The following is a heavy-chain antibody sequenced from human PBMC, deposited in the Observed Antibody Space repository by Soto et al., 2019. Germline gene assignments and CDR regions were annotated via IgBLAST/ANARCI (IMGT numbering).Heavy chain of an antibody. V-gene: IGHV3-74*01. CDR1: GFTFSSYW. CDR2: INSDGSST. D-gene: IGHD1-26*01. Sequence: EVPLVESGGGLVQPGGSLRLSCAASGFTFSSYWMHWVRQAPGKGLVWVSRINSDGSSTSYADSVKGRFTISRDNAKSTLYLQMNSLGVEDTAVCYCARGGSLNWSFDLWGRGTLVTVSS. CDR3: ARGGSLNWSFDL. J-gene: IGHJ2*01.